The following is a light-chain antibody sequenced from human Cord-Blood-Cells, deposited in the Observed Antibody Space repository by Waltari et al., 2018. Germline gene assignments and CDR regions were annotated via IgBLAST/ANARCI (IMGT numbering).Light chain of an antibody. Sequence: LTQSPGTLSLSPGERATLSCRASQSVSSSYLAWYQQKPGQAPRLLIYGASSRATGIPDRFSGSGSGTDFTLTISRLEPEDFAVYYCQQYGSSRITFGQGTRLEIK. J-gene: IGKJ5*01. CDR1: QSVSSSY. V-gene: IGKV3-20*01. CDR2: GAS. CDR3: QQYGSSRIT.